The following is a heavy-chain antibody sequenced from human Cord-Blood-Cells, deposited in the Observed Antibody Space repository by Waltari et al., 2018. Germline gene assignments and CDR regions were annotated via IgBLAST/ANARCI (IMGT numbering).Heavy chain of an antibody. CDR2: ISSSSSYI. CDR1: GFTFSSYS. V-gene: IGHV3-21*01. D-gene: IGHD3-3*01. Sequence: EVQLVESGGGLVKPGGSLRLSCAASGFTFSSYSMNWVRQAPGQGLEWVSSISSSSSYIYYADSVKGRFTISRDNAKNSLYLQMNSLRAEDTAVYYCATIRTYDFWSGYYWYFDLWGRGTLVTVSS. J-gene: IGHJ2*01. CDR3: ATIRTYDFWSGYYWYFDL.